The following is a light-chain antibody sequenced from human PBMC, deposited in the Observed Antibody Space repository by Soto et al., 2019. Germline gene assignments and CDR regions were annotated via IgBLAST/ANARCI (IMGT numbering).Light chain of an antibody. Sequence: DIQMTQSPSSLSASVGDRVTITCRASQSIDRYLNWYQQKPGTAPKLLISGASSLRSWVTSRFSGSGSGTDFTLTINSLPPEDFATYYCQQGSRTLTFGAGTKV. CDR1: QSIDRY. V-gene: IGKV1-39*01. CDR3: QQGSRTLT. CDR2: GAS. J-gene: IGKJ4*01.